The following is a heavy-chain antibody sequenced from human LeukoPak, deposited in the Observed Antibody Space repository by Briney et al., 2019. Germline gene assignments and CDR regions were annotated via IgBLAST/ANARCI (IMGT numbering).Heavy chain of an antibody. J-gene: IGHJ4*02. Sequence: GGSLRLSCAASGFTFSNYAMSWVRQAPGKGLEWVSVISGSGGSTYYADSVKGRFTISRDNSKNTLFLQMNSLRAGDTAVYYCAKGILSVNDYWGQGTLVTVSS. CDR1: GFTFSNYA. CDR3: AKGILSVNDY. D-gene: IGHD2-15*01. CDR2: ISGSGGST. V-gene: IGHV3-23*01.